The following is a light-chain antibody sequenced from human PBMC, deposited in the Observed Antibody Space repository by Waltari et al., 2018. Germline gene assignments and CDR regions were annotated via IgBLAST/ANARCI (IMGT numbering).Light chain of an antibody. V-gene: IGLV1-47*01. J-gene: IGLJ2*01. CDR1: SSNIGSNY. Sequence: QSVLTQPPSASGTPGQRVTISCSGSSSNIGSNYVYWYQQLPGTTPKLPIYRNNQRPSGVPDRFSGSKSGTSASLAISGLRSEDEADYYCAAWDDSLSKVFGGGTKLTVL. CDR3: AAWDDSLSKV. CDR2: RNN.